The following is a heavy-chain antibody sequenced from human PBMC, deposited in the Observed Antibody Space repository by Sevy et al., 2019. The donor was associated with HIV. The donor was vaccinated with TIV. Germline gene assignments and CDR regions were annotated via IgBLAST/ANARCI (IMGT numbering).Heavy chain of an antibody. CDR2: ISSDGVST. D-gene: IGHD3-3*01. V-gene: IGHV3-64D*06. Sequence: GGSLRLSCSGSGFSFSNSAMNWVRQTPGKGLKYVSAISSDGVSTYYTDSVRGRFTISRDNSKNTLYLQMSSLRVEDTAVYYCVKDPDYSFWSGDYGMDVWGQGTTVTVSS. CDR1: GFSFSNSA. J-gene: IGHJ6*02. CDR3: VKDPDYSFWSGDYGMDV.